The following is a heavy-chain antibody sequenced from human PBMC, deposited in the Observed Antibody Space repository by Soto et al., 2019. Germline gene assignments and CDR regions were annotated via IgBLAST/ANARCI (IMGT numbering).Heavy chain of an antibody. J-gene: IGHJ6*02. Sequence: EVQLVESGGGLVKPGGSLRLSCAASGFTFSSYSMNWVRQAPGKGLEWVSSISSSSSYIYYADSVKGRFTISRDNAKNSLYLQMNSLRAEDTAVYYCAREADIVVVPAALYYYYGMDVWGQGTTVIVSS. CDR1: GFTFSSYS. CDR2: ISSSSSYI. D-gene: IGHD2-2*01. CDR3: AREADIVVVPAALYYYYGMDV. V-gene: IGHV3-21*01.